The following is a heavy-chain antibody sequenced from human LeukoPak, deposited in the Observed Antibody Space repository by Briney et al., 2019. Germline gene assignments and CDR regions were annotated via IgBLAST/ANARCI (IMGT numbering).Heavy chain of an antibody. D-gene: IGHD6-19*01. CDR1: GGSISDYY. Sequence: PSETLSLTCTVSGGSISDYYWSWVRQPPGKGLEWIGYIYYSGSTNYNPSLKSRVTISVDTSKNQFSLKLSSVTAADTAVYYCARTPSGWYGVENYFDYWGQGTLVTVSS. CDR3: ARTPSGWYGVENYFDY. CDR2: IYYSGST. V-gene: IGHV4-59*08. J-gene: IGHJ4*02.